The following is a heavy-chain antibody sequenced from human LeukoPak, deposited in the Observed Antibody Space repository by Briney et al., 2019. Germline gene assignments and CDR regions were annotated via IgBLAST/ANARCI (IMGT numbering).Heavy chain of an antibody. CDR2: INPNSGGT. CDR1: GYTFTGYY. Sequence: ASVRVSCKASGYTFTGYYMHWVRQAPGQGLEWMGWINPNSGGTNYAQKFQGRVTMTRDTSISTAYMELSRLRSDDTAVYYCATTHVVPAAILDYWGQGTLVTVSS. J-gene: IGHJ4*02. V-gene: IGHV1-2*02. CDR3: ATTHVVPAAILDY. D-gene: IGHD2-2*01.